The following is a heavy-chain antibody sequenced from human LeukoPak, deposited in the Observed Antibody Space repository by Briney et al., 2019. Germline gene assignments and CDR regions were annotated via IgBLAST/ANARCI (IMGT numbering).Heavy chain of an antibody. J-gene: IGHJ3*02. CDR3: ARDQRQWLRSGAFDI. Sequence: PGGSLRLSCAASGFTFSSYSMNWVRQAPGKGLEWVSYISSSSSTIYYADSVKGPFTISRDNAKNSLYLQMNSLRAEDTAVYYCARDQRQWLRSGAFDIWGQGTMVTVSS. CDR1: GFTFSSYS. D-gene: IGHD5-12*01. CDR2: ISSSSSTI. V-gene: IGHV3-48*01.